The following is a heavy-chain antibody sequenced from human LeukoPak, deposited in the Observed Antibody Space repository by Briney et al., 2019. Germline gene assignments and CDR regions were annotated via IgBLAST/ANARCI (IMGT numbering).Heavy chain of an antibody. V-gene: IGHV1-46*01. J-gene: IGHJ6*03. Sequence: ASVKVSCKASGYSFTTFAMNWVRQAPGQGLEWMGIINPSGGSTSYAQKFQGRVTMTRDTSTSTVYMELSSLRSEDTAVYYCARVSSKTMVRAIITKKNYYYYYMDVWGKGTTVTISS. D-gene: IGHD3-10*01. CDR2: INPSGGST. CDR3: ARVSSKTMVRAIITKKNYYYYYMDV. CDR1: GYSFTTFA.